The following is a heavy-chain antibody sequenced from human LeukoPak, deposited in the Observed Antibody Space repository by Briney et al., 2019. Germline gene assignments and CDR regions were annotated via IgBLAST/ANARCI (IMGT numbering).Heavy chain of an antibody. CDR1: GGSISSYY. V-gene: IGHV4-4*08. J-gene: IGHJ4*02. CDR3: ARDYGDY. CDR2: IYTSGST. Sequence: SETLSLTCTVSGGSISSYYWSWIRQSPGKGLEWIGYIYTSGSTNYNPSLKSRVTMSVDTSKNQFSLKLSSVTAADTAVYYCARDYGDYLGQGTLVTVSP. D-gene: IGHD4-17*01.